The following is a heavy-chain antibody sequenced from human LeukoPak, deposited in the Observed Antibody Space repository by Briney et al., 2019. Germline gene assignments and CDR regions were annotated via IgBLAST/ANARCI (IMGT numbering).Heavy chain of an antibody. J-gene: IGHJ4*02. V-gene: IGHV1-2*02. Sequence: ASVKVSCKASGYTFTGYYIHWVRQAPGQGLEWMGWINPNDGGTNHAQMFQDSVTMTRDTSISTAYMELSRLRSDDTAVYYCARELFYTSGSKSNRVDYWGQGTLVTVSS. CDR2: INPNDGGT. CDR3: ARELFYTSGSKSNRVDY. D-gene: IGHD1-26*01. CDR1: GYTFTGYY.